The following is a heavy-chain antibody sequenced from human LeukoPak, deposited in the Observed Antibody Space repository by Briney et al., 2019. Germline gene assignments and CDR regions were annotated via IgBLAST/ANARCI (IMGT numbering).Heavy chain of an antibody. V-gene: IGHV3-48*04. J-gene: IGHJ4*02. CDR3: ARDGIWGYDEDKLY. D-gene: IGHD5-12*01. Sequence: QPGGSLRLSCAASGFTFSSYSMNWVRQAPGKGLEWVSYISSSSSTIYYADSVKGRFTISKDNAKNSLYLQMNSLRAEDTAVYYCARDGIWGYDEDKLYWGQGTLVTVSS. CDR2: ISSSSSTI. CDR1: GFTFSSYS.